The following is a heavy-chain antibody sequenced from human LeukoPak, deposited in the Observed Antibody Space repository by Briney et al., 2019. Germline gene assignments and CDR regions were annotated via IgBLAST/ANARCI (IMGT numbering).Heavy chain of an antibody. D-gene: IGHD3-22*01. CDR2: ISSGSTI. V-gene: IGHV3-48*03. J-gene: IGHJ4*02. CDR1: GFTFSSYE. Sequence: GGSLRLSCAASGFTFSSYEMNWVRQAPGKGLEWVSYISSGSTIYYADSVKGRFTISRDNAKNSLYLQMNSLRAEDAAVYYCARLTYYYDSSGYWVFDYWGQGTLVTVSS. CDR3: ARLTYYYDSSGYWVFDY.